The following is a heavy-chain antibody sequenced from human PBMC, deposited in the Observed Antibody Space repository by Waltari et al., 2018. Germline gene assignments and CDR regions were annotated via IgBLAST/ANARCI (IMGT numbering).Heavy chain of an antibody. V-gene: IGHV3-23*04. Sequence: EGQQVESGGGLVQPGGSLRLSCATSGFTFTNYAMNWVRQAPGKGLEWDAVIRAGGGATYYADSMKGRFTISRDNSKNTLYLQMNSLRAEDTAVYYCARVLRMGDLPHLSWGQGTLVTVSS. CDR1: GFTFTNYA. CDR2: IRAGGGAT. D-gene: IGHD3-16*01. J-gene: IGHJ5*02. CDR3: ARVLRMGDLPHLS.